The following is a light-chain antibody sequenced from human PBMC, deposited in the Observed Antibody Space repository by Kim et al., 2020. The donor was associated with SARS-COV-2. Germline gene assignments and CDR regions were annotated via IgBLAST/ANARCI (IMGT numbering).Light chain of an antibody. V-gene: IGLV2-11*01. Sequence: QSALTQPRSVSGSPGQSVTISCTGTSSDVGGYNYVSSYQHHPGKAPKLIIYYVSKRPSGVPDRFSGSKSGNTASLTVSGLQAEDEADYYCCSYAGRYTSVFGGGTQLTVL. J-gene: IGLJ2*01. CDR1: SSDVGGYNY. CDR3: CSYAGRYTSV. CDR2: YVS.